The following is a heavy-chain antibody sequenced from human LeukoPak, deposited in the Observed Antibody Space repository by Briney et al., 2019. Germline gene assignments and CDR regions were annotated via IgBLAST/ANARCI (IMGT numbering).Heavy chain of an antibody. Sequence: ASVKVSCTASGYAFTSYGITWVRQAPGQGLEWMGWISGYSGSTNYVQKFQGRVTMTTDTSTSTAYMELRSLRSDDTAVYYCARDINGCGYWGQGTLVTVSS. CDR3: ARDINGCGY. D-gene: IGHD2-8*01. J-gene: IGHJ4*02. CDR1: GYAFTSYG. V-gene: IGHV1-18*01. CDR2: ISGYSGST.